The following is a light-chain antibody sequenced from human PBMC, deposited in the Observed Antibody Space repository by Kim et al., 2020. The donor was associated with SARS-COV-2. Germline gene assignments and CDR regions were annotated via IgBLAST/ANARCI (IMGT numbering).Light chain of an antibody. CDR1: NIGSKS. CDR2: YDS. V-gene: IGLV3-21*04. J-gene: IGLJ1*01. Sequence: SYELTQPPSVSVAPGKTARITCGGNNIGSKSVHWYQQKPGQAPVLVIYYDSDRPSGIPERFSGSNSGNTATLTISRVEVGDEADYYCQVWDSSSDHPYVFGTGTKVTVL. CDR3: QVWDSSSDHPYV.